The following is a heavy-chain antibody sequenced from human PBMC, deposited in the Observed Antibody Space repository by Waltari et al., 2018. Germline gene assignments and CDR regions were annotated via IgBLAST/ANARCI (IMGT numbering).Heavy chain of an antibody. D-gene: IGHD3-16*02. CDR3: ATNTNYDYIWGSYRAFDI. V-gene: IGHV4-61*09. J-gene: IGHJ3*02. CDR1: GGSISSGSYY. Sequence: QVQLQESGPGLVKPSQTLSLTCTVSGGSISSGSYYWSWIRQPAGKVLEWICYIYTSGSTNYNPSLKGRVTISVDTSKNQFSLKLSSVTAADTAVYYCATNTNYDYIWGSYRAFDIWGQGTMVTVSS. CDR2: IYTSGST.